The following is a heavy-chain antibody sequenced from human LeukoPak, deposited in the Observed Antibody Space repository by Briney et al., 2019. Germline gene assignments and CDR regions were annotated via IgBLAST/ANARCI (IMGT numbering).Heavy chain of an antibody. CDR2: INHSGST. CDR1: GGSFSGYY. J-gene: IGHJ3*02. V-gene: IGHV4-34*01. CDR3: ARISSSSDAFDI. Sequence: KTSETLSLTCAVYGGSFSGYYWSWIRQPPGKGLEGIGEINHSGSTNYNPSLKSRVTISVDTSKNQFSLKLSSVTAADTAVYYCARISSSSDAFDIWGQGTMVTVSS. D-gene: IGHD6-6*01.